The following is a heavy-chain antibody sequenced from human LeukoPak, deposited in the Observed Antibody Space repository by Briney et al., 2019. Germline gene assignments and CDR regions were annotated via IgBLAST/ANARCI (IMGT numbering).Heavy chain of an antibody. D-gene: IGHD3-10*02. Sequence: QAGGSLRLSRAASGFTFSSYAMSWVRQAPGKGLEWVSGISGSGGSTYYADSVKGRFTISRDNSKNTLYLQMNSLRAEDTAVYYCAKAWMFAKNYYYYIDVWGKGTTVTVSS. J-gene: IGHJ6*03. CDR1: GFTFSSYA. CDR2: ISGSGGST. CDR3: AKAWMFAKNYYYYIDV. V-gene: IGHV3-23*01.